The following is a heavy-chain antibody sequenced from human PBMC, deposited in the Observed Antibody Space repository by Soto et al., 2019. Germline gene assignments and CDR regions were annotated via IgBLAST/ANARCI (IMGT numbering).Heavy chain of an antibody. J-gene: IGHJ4*02. CDR3: AKDTYFRDSSGYYVFDY. CDR1: GGSISSGDYY. D-gene: IGHD3-22*01. V-gene: IGHV4-39*02. CDR2: IYYSGST. Sequence: PSETLSLTCTVSGGSISSGDYYWSWIRQPPGKGLEWIGSIYYSGSTYYNPSLKSRVTISVDTSKNQFSLKLSSVTAADTAVYHCAKDTYFRDSSGYYVFDYWGPGTQVTVSS.